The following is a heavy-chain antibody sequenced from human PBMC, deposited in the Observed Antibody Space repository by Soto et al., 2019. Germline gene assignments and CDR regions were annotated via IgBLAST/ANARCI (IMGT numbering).Heavy chain of an antibody. CDR3: TRDWEITVSTWSFGGF. D-gene: IGHD3-10*01. CDR1: GGTFSPYT. J-gene: IGHJ4*02. CDR2: IIPFHGVT. V-gene: IGHV1-69*04. Sequence: ASVKVSCKASGGTFSPYTINWVRQAPGQGLEWMGRIIPFHGVTNYAQKFQARVTITADKSTSTAYMELSGLRFEDTAMYCCTRDWEITVSTWSFGGFWGRGTLVTVSS.